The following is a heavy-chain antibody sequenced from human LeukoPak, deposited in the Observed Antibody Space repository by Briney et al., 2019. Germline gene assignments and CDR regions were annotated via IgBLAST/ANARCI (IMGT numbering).Heavy chain of an antibody. V-gene: IGHV4-34*01. Sequence: SETLSLTCAVYGGSFSGYYWSWIRQPPGKGLEWIGEINHSGSTNYNPSLKSRVTISVDTSKNQFSLKLSSVTAADTAVYYCARALSGPADRDYWGQGTLVTVSS. CDR1: GGSFSGYY. CDR2: INHSGST. CDR3: ARALSGPADRDY. J-gene: IGHJ4*02. D-gene: IGHD6-13*01.